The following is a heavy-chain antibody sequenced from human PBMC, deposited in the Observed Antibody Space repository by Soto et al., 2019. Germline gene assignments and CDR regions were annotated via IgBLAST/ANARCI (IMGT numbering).Heavy chain of an antibody. V-gene: IGHV3-23*01. CDR3: EDGTGAGGAVSAFLLKRTFDL. CDR2: ILAGGST. J-gene: IGHJ2*01. Sequence: GKGLEWVSTILAGGSTYYADSVKGRLTISRDNSKNTVYLQMNSLTAGDTAFYHGEDGTGAGGAVSAFLLKRTFDL. D-gene: IGHD3-3*01.